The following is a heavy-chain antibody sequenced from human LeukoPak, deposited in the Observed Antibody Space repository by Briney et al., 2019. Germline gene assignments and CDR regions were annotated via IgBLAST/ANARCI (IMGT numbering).Heavy chain of an antibody. D-gene: IGHD3-10*01. J-gene: IGHJ3*02. CDR1: GLTFSSYA. Sequence: GGSLRLSCAASGLTFSSYAMHWVRQAPGKGLEWVAVISYDGSNKYYADSVKGRFTISRDNPKNTLYLQMNSLRAEDTAVYYCARESSSPAFDIWGQGTMVTVSS. CDR2: ISYDGSNK. CDR3: ARESSSPAFDI. V-gene: IGHV3-30-3*01.